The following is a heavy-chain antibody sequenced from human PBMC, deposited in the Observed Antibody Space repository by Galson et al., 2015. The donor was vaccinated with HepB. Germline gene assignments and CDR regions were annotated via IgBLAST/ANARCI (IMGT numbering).Heavy chain of an antibody. CDR1: GFTVSSNY. CDR3: ARGFYCSSTSCSEGYMDV. CDR2: IYSGGST. Sequence: SLRLSCAASGFTVSSNYMSWVRQAPGKGLEWVSVIYSGGSTYYADSVKGRFTISRDNSKNTLYLQMNSLRAEDTAVYYCARGFYCSSTSCSEGYMDVWGKGTTVTVSS. V-gene: IGHV3-53*01. J-gene: IGHJ6*03. D-gene: IGHD2-2*01.